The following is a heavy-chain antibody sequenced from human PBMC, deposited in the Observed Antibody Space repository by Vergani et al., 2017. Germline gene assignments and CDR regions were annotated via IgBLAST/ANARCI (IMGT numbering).Heavy chain of an antibody. Sequence: QLQLQESGSGLVKPSQTLSLTCAVSGGSISSGGYSWSWIRQPPGKGLEWIGYIYHSGSTYYNPSLKSRVTISVDRSKNQFSLKLSSVTAADTVVYYCARGHDSSGYYYDYWGQGTLVTVSS. V-gene: IGHV4-30-2*01. CDR3: ARGHDSSGYYYDY. D-gene: IGHD3-22*01. CDR2: IYHSGST. J-gene: IGHJ4*02. CDR1: GGSISSGGYS.